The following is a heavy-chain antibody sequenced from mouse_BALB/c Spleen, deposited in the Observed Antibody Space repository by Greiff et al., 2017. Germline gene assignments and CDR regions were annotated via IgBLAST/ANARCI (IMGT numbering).Heavy chain of an antibody. V-gene: IGHV14-3*02. Sequence: EVQLQQSGAELVKPGASVKLSCTASGFNIKDTYMHWVKQRPEQGLEWIGRIDPANGNTKYDPKFQGKATITADTSSNTAYLQLSSLTSEDTAVYYCARYDYSFYAMDYWGQGTSVTVSS. CDR1: GFNIKDTY. CDR3: ARYDYSFYAMDY. J-gene: IGHJ4*01. D-gene: IGHD1-1*02. CDR2: IDPANGNT.